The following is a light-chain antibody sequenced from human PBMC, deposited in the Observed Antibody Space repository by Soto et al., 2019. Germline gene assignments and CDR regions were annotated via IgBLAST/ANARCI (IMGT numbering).Light chain of an antibody. CDR2: DAS. CDR1: QSVSSE. CDR3: QHRHN. Sequence: EIVLTQFPATLSLSPGERATLSCRASQSVSSEFVWYQQKPGQAPRLLIYDASNRATDIPARFSGTGSGTDFTLTISSLEPEDFALYYCQHRHNFGPGTKVDIK. V-gene: IGKV3-11*01. J-gene: IGKJ3*01.